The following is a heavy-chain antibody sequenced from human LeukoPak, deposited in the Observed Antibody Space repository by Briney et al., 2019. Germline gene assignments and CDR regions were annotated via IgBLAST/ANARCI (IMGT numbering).Heavy chain of an antibody. V-gene: IGHV3-23*01. D-gene: IGHD3-9*01. CDR3: AKAAYDILTGTD. CDR2: ISGSGGST. CDR1: GFTFSSYA. Sequence: GGSLRLSCAASGFTFSSYAMSSVRQAPGKGLEWVSAISGSGGSTYYADSVKGRFTISRDNSKNTLYLQMNSLRAEDTAFFFCAKAAYDILTGTDWGQGTLVTVSS. J-gene: IGHJ4*02.